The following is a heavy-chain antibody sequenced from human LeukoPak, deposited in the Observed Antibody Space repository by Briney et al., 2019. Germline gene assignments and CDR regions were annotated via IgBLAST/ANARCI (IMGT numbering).Heavy chain of an antibody. CDR1: GFTFSSYG. CDR2: ISYDGSNK. D-gene: IGHD4-23*01. CDR3: ARDMGNYGGNYYFDY. V-gene: IGHV3-30*03. Sequence: GGSLRLSCAASGFTFSSYGMHWVRQAPGKGLEWVAVISYDGSNKYYADSVKGRFTISRDNSKTTLYLQMNSMRAEDTAVYYCARDMGNYGGNYYFDYWGQGTLVTVSS. J-gene: IGHJ4*02.